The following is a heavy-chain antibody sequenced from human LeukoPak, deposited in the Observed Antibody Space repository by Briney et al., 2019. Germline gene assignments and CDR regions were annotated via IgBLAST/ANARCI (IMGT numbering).Heavy chain of an antibody. V-gene: IGHV4-34*01. Sequence: SETLSLTCAVYGGSFSGYYWSWIRQPPGKGLEWIGEINHSGSTNYNPSLKSRVTISVDTSKNQFSLKLSSVTAADTAVYYCARRTYYYGSGSSNNDYWGQGTLVTVSS. CDR1: GGSFSGYY. D-gene: IGHD3-10*01. J-gene: IGHJ4*02. CDR3: ARRTYYYGSGSSNNDY. CDR2: INHSGST.